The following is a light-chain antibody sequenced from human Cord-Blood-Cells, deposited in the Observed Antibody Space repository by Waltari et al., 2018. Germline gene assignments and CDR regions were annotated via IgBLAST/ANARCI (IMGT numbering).Light chain of an antibody. CDR3: SSYTSSSTLYV. CDR2: EVS. J-gene: IGLJ1*01. Sequence: QSALTQPASVSGSPGQSITISCTGTSSDVGGYNYVSWYQQHPGKAPKLMIYEVSNRPSGVANRFSGSESGSTASLTISGLQAEDEADYYCSSYTSSSTLYVFGTGTKVTVL. CDR1: SSDVGGYNY. V-gene: IGLV2-14*01.